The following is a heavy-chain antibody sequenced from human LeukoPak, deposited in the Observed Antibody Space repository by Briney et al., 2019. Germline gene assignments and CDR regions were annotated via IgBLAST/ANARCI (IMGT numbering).Heavy chain of an antibody. V-gene: IGHV4-59*01. CDR1: GGSISSYY. J-gene: IGHJ4*02. D-gene: IGHD4-17*01. CDR2: IYYSGST. Sequence: SETLSLTCTVSGGSISSYYWSWIRQPPGKGLEWIGYIYYSGSTNYNPSLKSRVTISVDTSKNQFSLKLSSVTAADTAVYYCARDLRATIEYYFDYWGQGTLVTVSS. CDR3: ARDLRATIEYYFDY.